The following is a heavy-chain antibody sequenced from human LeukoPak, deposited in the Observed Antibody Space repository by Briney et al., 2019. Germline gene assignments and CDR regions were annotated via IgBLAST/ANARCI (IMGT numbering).Heavy chain of an antibody. D-gene: IGHD6-13*01. CDR3: ARGSIAAAGTGYYYYMDV. V-gene: IGHV3-30*03. J-gene: IGHJ6*03. CDR2: ISYDASNT. CDR1: GFTFNNYG. Sequence: PGGSLRLSCAASGFTFNNYGMHWVRQAPGKGLEWVAIISYDASNTHYADSVQGRFTISRDNSKNTLYLQMNSLKAEDTAVYYCARGSIAAAGTGYYYYMDVWGKGTTVTVSS.